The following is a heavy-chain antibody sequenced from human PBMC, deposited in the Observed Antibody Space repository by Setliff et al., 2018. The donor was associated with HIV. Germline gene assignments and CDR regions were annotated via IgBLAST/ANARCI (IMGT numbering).Heavy chain of an antibody. D-gene: IGHD4-17*01. Sequence: PGGSLRLSCAASGFTFSSFAMSWVRQAPGKGLEWVSGISGSGGSTYYADSVKGRFTIPRDNSKNTLCLQMNSLRAEDTAVYYCARNYGDSDEYFQHWGQGTLVTAFS. CDR2: ISGSGGST. J-gene: IGHJ1*01. CDR1: GFTFSSFA. CDR3: ARNYGDSDEYFQH. V-gene: IGHV3-23*01.